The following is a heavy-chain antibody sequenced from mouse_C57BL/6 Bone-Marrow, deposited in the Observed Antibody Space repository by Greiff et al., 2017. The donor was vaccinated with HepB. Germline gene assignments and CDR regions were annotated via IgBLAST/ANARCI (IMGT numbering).Heavy chain of an antibody. Sequence: QVQLQLSGAELVKPGASVKISCKASGYAFSSYWMNWVKQRPGKGLEWIGQIYPGDGDTNYNGKFKGKATLTADKSSSTAYMQLSSLTSEDSAVYFCARSGNYSNQYYYAMDYWGQGTSVTVSS. J-gene: IGHJ4*01. D-gene: IGHD2-5*01. V-gene: IGHV1-80*01. CDR1: GYAFSSYW. CDR2: IYPGDGDT. CDR3: ARSGNYSNQYYYAMDY.